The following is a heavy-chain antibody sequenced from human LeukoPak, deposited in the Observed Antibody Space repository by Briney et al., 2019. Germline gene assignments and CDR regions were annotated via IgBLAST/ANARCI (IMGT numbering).Heavy chain of an antibody. V-gene: IGHV3-7*05. CDR1: GFTFSSYW. CDR3: ARSIAANTNWFDP. J-gene: IGHJ5*02. D-gene: IGHD2-15*01. CDR2: IKQDGSEK. Sequence: GGSLRLSCAASGFTFSSYWMTWVRQSPEKGLEGVANIKQDGSEKYYVDSVKGRFTISRDNAKNSLYLQMNSLRAEDTAVYYCARSIAANTNWFDPWGQGTLVTVCS.